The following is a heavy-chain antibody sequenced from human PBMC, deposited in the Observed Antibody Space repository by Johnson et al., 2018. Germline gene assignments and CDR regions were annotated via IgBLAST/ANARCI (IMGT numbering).Heavy chain of an antibody. CDR1: GGTFSSYA. Sequence: QVQLVESGAEVKKPGSSVKVSCTASGGTFSSYAISWVRPAPGQGLEWMGGIIPIFGTANYAQKFQGRVTITADESTCPAYMELSSLSSEDRAVYYCARLGRSIVVVITEYFQYWGPGTLVTVSS. J-gene: IGHJ1*01. D-gene: IGHD3-22*01. V-gene: IGHV1-69*01. CDR3: ARLGRSIVVVITEYFQY. CDR2: IIPIFGTA.